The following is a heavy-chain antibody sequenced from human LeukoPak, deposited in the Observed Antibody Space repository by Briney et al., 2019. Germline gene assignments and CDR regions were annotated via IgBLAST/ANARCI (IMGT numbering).Heavy chain of an antibody. D-gene: IGHD4-17*01. CDR2: ISYSGST. V-gene: IGHV4-59*01. J-gene: IGHJ4*02. Sequence: SETLSLTCTVSSGSISPYYWIWIRQPPGKGLEWIGYISYSGSTSFNPSLKSRVTISIHTSTNQLSLALSSVTAADTAVYYCARAGSYRLTTTLWGQGTLVAVSS. CDR1: SGSISPYY. CDR3: ARAGSYRLTTTL.